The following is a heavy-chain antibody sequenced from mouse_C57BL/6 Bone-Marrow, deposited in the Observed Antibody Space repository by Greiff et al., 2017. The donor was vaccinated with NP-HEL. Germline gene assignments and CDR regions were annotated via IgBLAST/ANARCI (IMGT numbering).Heavy chain of an antibody. CDR1: GYTFTDYN. D-gene: IGHD2-3*01. J-gene: IGHJ2*01. Sequence: EVQLQQSGPELVKPGASVKMSCKASGYTFTDYNMHWVKQSHGKSIEGIGYLNPNNGGTSYNQKFKGKATLTVNTSSSSSYMELRSLTSEDSAVYYCARGGYDGYSPFDYWGQGTTLTVSS. V-gene: IGHV1-22*01. CDR3: ARGGYDGYSPFDY. CDR2: LNPNNGGT.